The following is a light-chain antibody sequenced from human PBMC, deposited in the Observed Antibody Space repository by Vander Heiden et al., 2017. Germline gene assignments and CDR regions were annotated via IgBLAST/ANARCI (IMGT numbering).Light chain of an antibody. CDR3: LQDYNYPRT. CDR2: AAS. CDR1: QGIRND. J-gene: IGKJ4*01. V-gene: IGKV1-6*01. Sequence: AIQMTQSPSSLSASVGDRVTITCRARQGIRNDLGWYQQKPGKAPKLLIYAASSLQSGVPSRFSGSGSGTDFTLTISSPQPEDFATYYCLQDYNYPRTFGGGTKVEIK.